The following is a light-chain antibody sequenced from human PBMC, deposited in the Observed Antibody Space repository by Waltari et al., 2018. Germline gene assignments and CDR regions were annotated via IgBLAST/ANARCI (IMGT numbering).Light chain of an antibody. CDR2: GAS. V-gene: IGKV3-15*01. Sequence: EIVMTQSPVTLSVSPGERFPLPCRASQSIRNNLAWYQQKAGQPPRLLIYGASTRAPGLPARFSGSGSGTEFALTISSLQPEDFAVYYCHHYNKRPPSYTFGQGTRLEIK. J-gene: IGKJ2*01. CDR1: QSIRNN. CDR3: HHYNKRPPSYT.